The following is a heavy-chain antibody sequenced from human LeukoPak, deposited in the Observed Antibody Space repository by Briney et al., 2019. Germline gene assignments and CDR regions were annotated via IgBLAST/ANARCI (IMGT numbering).Heavy chain of an antibody. J-gene: IGHJ4*02. Sequence: GGSLRLSCAVSGFTFSSYAVSWARNAPGQGLELVSAISGSGGSTYYADSVKGRFTISRDNSKNTLYLQMNSLRAEDTAVYYCAAGGWLVENGYWGQGTLVTVSS. D-gene: IGHD6-19*01. CDR3: AAGGWLVENGY. V-gene: IGHV3-23*01. CDR2: ISGSGGST. CDR1: GFTFSSYA.